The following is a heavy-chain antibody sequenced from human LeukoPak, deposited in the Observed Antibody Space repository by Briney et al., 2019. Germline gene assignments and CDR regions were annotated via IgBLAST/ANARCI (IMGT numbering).Heavy chain of an antibody. CDR1: GGSINNYY. CDR3: ARGPISSSMGERYFDY. CDR2: IYYTGTT. D-gene: IGHD3-9*01. Sequence: PSETLSLTCTVSGGSINNYYWSWIRQPPGKALEWIGNIYYTGTTNDNPSLRSRVALSVDTSKKQFSLRLNSVTAADSAVYFCARGPISSSMGERYFDYWGQGTLVTVSS. V-gene: IGHV4-59*01. J-gene: IGHJ4*01.